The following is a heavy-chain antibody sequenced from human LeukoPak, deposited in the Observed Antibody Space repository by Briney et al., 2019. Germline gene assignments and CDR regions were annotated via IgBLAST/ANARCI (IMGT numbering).Heavy chain of an antibody. CDR3: ARGGGTGRPPYYFDY. Sequence: SETLSLTCAVYGGSFSGYYWSWIRQPPGKGLEWIGEINHSGSTNYNPSLKSRVTISVDTSKNQFSLKLNSVTAADTAVYYCARGGGTGRPPYYFDYWGQGTLVTVSS. D-gene: IGHD3/OR15-3a*01. CDR2: INHSGST. V-gene: IGHV4-34*01. CDR1: GGSFSGYY. J-gene: IGHJ4*02.